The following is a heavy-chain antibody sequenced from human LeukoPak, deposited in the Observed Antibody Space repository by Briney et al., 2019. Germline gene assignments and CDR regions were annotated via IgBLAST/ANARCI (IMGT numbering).Heavy chain of an antibody. V-gene: IGHV1-69*04. CDR2: IIPILGIA. J-gene: IGHJ5*02. CDR1: GGTFSSYA. D-gene: IGHD6-25*01. CDR3: ARDAANWFDP. Sequence: SVKVSCKASGGTFSSYAISWVRQDPGQGLEWMGRIIPILGIANYAQKFQGRVTITADKSTSTAYMELSSLRSEDTAVYYCARDAANWFDPWGQGTLVTVSS.